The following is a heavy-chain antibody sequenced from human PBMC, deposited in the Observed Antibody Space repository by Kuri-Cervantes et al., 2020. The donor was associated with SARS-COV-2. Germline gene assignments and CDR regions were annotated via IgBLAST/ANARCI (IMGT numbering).Heavy chain of an antibody. D-gene: IGHD2-15*01. J-gene: IGHJ6*02. CDR3: ARLPCGTIFGSGGSCYSSTNYYYYGMDV. V-gene: IGHV5-51*01. CDR1: GYSFTSYW. Sequence: KVSCKGSGYSFTSYWIGWVRQMSGKGLEWMGIIYPGDSDTRYSPTFQGQVTISADKSISTAYLQWSSLKASDTAMYYCARLPCGTIFGSGGSCYSSTNYYYYGMDVWGQGTTVTVSS. CDR2: IYPGDSDT.